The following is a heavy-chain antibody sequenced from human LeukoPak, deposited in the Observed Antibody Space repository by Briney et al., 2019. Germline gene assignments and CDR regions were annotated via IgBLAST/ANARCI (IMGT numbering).Heavy chain of an antibody. CDR3: ARVSGSYPDY. CDR1: GGSISSSSYY. J-gene: IGHJ4*02. Sequence: PSETLSLTCTVSGGSISSSSYYWGWIRQPPGKGLEWIGSIYYSGSTYYSPSLRSRVTISVDTSKNQFSLKLSSVTAADTAVYYCARVSGSYPDYWGQGTLVTVSS. CDR2: IYYSGST. D-gene: IGHD1-26*01. V-gene: IGHV4-39*07.